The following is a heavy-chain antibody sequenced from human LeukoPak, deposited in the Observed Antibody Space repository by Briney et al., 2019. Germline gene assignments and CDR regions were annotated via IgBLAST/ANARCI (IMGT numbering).Heavy chain of an antibody. CDR1: GGSFSGYY. CDR2: INHSGST. CDR3: ARGSRGSGSYRTFDP. Sequence: SETLSLTCAVYGGSFSGYYWSWIRQPPGKGLEWIGEINHSGSTNYNPSLKSRVTISVDTSKNQFSLKLSSVTAADTAVYYCARGSRGSGSYRTFDPWGKGTLVTVSS. V-gene: IGHV4-34*01. D-gene: IGHD3-10*01. J-gene: IGHJ5*02.